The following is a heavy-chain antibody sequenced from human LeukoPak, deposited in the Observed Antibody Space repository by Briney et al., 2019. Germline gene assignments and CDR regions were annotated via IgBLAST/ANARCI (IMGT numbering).Heavy chain of an antibody. CDR1: GGSISSGSYY. CDR2: IYSSGST. Sequence: SETLSLTRTVSGGSISSGSYYWSWIRQPAGKGLEWIGRIYSSGSTNYNPSLKSRVTISVDTSKNQFSLQLSSVSPEDTAVYYCARGRYTMVRGVIGRDTDYYYYSYMDVWGKGTTVTISS. J-gene: IGHJ6*03. CDR3: ARGRYTMVRGVIGRDTDYYYYSYMDV. D-gene: IGHD3-10*01. V-gene: IGHV4-61*02.